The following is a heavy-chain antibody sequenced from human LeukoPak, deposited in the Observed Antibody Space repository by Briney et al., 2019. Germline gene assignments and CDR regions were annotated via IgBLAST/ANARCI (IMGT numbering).Heavy chain of an antibody. Sequence: GGSLRLSCAASGFTFSSYSMNWVRQAPGKGLEWVSSISSSSSYIYYADSVKGRFTISRDNAKNSLYLQMNSLRAEDTAVYYCARDSGASIAARLLNDYYYYMDVWGKGTTVTVSS. J-gene: IGHJ6*03. V-gene: IGHV3-21*01. D-gene: IGHD6-6*01. CDR3: ARDSGASIAARLLNDYYYYMDV. CDR1: GFTFSSYS. CDR2: ISSSSSYI.